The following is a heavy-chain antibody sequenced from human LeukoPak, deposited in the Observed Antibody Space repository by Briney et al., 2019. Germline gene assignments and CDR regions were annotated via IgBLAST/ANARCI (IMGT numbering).Heavy chain of an antibody. CDR3: ARPARSGIYYPDAFEN. V-gene: IGHV3-11*04. CDR1: GFTFDDYY. CDR2: ISSSGTAT. Sequence: GGSLRLSCTASGFTFDDYYITWIRQAPGKGLGWVAYISSSGTATYYADSVKGRFTISRDNAKNSLYLQMDSLKAEGTAMYYCARPARSGIYYPDAFENWGQGTMVTVSS. J-gene: IGHJ3*02. D-gene: IGHD3-10*01.